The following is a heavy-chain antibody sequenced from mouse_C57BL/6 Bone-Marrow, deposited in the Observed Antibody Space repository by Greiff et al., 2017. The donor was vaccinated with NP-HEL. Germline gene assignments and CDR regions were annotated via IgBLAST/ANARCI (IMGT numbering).Heavy chain of an antibody. D-gene: IGHD1-1*01. CDR1: GYAFTNYL. J-gene: IGHJ3*01. V-gene: IGHV1-54*01. CDR2: INPGSGGT. Sequence: QVQLQQSGAELVRPGTSVKVSCKASGYAFTNYLIEWVKQRPGQGLEWIGVINPGSGGTNYNEKFKGKATLTADKSSSTAYMQLSSLTSEDSAVYFCARGPFITTVERFAYWGQGTLVTVSA. CDR3: ARGPFITTVERFAY.